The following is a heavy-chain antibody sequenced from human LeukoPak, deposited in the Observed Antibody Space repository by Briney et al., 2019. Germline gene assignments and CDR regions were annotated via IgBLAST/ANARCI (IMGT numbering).Heavy chain of an antibody. V-gene: IGHV1-8*01. J-gene: IGHJ6*02. D-gene: IGHD3-10*01. CDR2: MNPNSGNT. CDR1: GYTFTSYD. CDR3: AGSITMVRGVLYYGMDV. Sequence: ASVKVSCKASGYTFTSYDINWVRQATGQGLEWMGWMNPNSGNTGYAQKFQGRVTMTRNTSISTAYMELSSLRSEDTAVYYCAGSITMVRGVLYYGMDVWGQGTTVTVSS.